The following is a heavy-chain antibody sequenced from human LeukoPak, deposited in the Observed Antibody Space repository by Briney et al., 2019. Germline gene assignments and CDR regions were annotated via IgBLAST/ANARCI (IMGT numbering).Heavy chain of an antibody. Sequence: GGSLRLSCAASGFTFSSYSMNWVRQAPGKGLEWVSSISSSSSYIYYAVSVKGRFTISRDNAKNSLYLQMNSLRAEDTAVYYCARDGRVPAAIAYYYGMDVWGQGTTVTVSS. CDR3: ARDGRVPAAIAYYYGMDV. V-gene: IGHV3-21*01. CDR2: ISSSSSYI. D-gene: IGHD2-2*01. CDR1: GFTFSSYS. J-gene: IGHJ6*02.